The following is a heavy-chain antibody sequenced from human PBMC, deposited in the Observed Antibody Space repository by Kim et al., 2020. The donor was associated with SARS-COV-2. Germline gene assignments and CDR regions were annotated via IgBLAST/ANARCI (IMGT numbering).Heavy chain of an antibody. CDR1: GGSFSGYY. V-gene: IGHV4-34*01. CDR2: INHSGST. CDR3: ARDGYYYDSSGYLPY. J-gene: IGHJ4*02. D-gene: IGHD3-22*01. Sequence: SETLSLTCAVYGGSFSGYYWSWIRQPPGKGLEWIGEINHSGSTNYNPSLKSRVTISVDTSKNQFSLKLSSVTAADTAVYYCARDGYYYDSSGYLPYWGQG.